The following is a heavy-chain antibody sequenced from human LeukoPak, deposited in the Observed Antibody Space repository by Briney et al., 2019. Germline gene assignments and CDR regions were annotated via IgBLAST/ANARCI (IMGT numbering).Heavy chain of an antibody. CDR3: AKGSEESMDV. CDR2: ISYDGSNK. CDR1: GFTFSSYG. V-gene: IGHV3-30*18. J-gene: IGHJ6*02. Sequence: PGGSLRLSCAASGFTFSSYGMHWVRQAPGKGLEWVAVISYDGSNKYYADSVKGRFTISRDNSKNTLYLQMNSLRAEDTAVYYCAKGSEESMDVWDQGTTVTVSS.